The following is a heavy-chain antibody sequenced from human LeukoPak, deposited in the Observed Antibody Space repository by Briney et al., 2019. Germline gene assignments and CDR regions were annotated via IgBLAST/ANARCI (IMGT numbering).Heavy chain of an antibody. CDR3: ARDPRGPTGYDSSGRDSFDY. V-gene: IGHV3-30*04. D-gene: IGHD3-22*01. Sequence: PGGSLRLSCAASGFTFSSYEMNWVRQAPGKGLEWVAVIFYDGSIAYYADSVKGRFTISRDNSENTLYLQMNSLRAEDTAVYFCARDPRGPTGYDSSGRDSFDYWGQGTLVTVSS. CDR2: IFYDGSIA. J-gene: IGHJ4*02. CDR1: GFTFSSYE.